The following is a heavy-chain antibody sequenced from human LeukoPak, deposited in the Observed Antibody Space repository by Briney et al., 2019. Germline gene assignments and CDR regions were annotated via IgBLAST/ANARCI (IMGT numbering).Heavy chain of an antibody. CDR2: ISSTSSYI. CDR3: ARVHYYDSSGYSH. Sequence: GGSLRLSCSASGFTFTGYAMHWVRQAPGKGLEWVSSISSTSSYIYYADSVKGRFTISRDNAKNSLYLQMNSLRAEDTAVYYCARVHYYDSSGYSHWGQGTLVTVSS. D-gene: IGHD3-22*01. J-gene: IGHJ4*02. V-gene: IGHV3-21*01. CDR1: GFTFTGYA.